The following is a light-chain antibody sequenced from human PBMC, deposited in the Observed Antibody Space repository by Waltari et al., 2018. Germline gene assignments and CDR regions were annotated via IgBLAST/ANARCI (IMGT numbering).Light chain of an antibody. J-gene: IGKJ1*01. CDR1: QSISDY. CDR2: DAS. V-gene: IGKV1-5*01. Sequence: DIQMTQSPSTLSPSVGDTVTITCRASQSISDYLAWYQLKPGKAPKLLIYDASTLKNGVPSRFSGSVSGTEFTLPISSLQPDDFATYYCQHYSGFSSRTFGQGTKVDIK. CDR3: QHYSGFSSRT.